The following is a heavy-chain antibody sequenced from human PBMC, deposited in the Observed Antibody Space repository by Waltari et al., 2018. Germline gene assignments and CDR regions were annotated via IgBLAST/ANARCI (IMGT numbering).Heavy chain of an antibody. CDR3: ASSSIAVNNWFDP. CDR1: GGSISSSSYY. D-gene: IGHD6-6*01. V-gene: IGHV4-39*07. CDR2: IYYSGST. J-gene: IGHJ5*02. Sequence: QLQLQESGPGLVKPSETLSLTCTVSGGSISSSSYYWGWIRQPPGKGLEWIGSIYYSGSTYYNPSLKSRVTISVDTSTSTVYMELSSLRSEDTAVYYCASSSIAVNNWFDPWGQGTLVTVSS.